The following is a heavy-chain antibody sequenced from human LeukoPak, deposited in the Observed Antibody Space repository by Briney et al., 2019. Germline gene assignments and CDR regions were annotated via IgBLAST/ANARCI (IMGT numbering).Heavy chain of an antibody. J-gene: IGHJ5*02. V-gene: IGHV1-18*04. D-gene: IGHD3-10*01. CDR2: ISAYNGNT. CDR3: ARDQRRGWFDP. CDR1: GYTFTGYY. Sequence: ASVKVSCKASGYTFTGYYMHWVRQAPGQGLEWMGWISAYNGNTNYAQKLQGRVTMTTDTSTSTAYMELRSLRSDDTAVYYCARDQRRGWFDPWGQGTLVTVSS.